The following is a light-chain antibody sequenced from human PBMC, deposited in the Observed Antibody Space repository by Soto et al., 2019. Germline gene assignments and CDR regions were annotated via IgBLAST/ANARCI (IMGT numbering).Light chain of an antibody. Sequence: AIRMTQSPSSLSASTGDRVTITCRASQGISSYLAWYQQKPGKAPKLLIYAASTLQSGVPSRFSGSGSGTDFTLTISCLQSEDFATYYCQQYYSYPRQRTLGQGTKVDIK. CDR2: AAS. J-gene: IGKJ1*01. CDR1: QGISSY. V-gene: IGKV1-8*01. CDR3: QQYYSYPRQRT.